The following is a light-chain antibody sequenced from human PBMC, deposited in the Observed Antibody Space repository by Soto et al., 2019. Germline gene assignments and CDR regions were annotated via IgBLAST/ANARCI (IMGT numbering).Light chain of an antibody. CDR1: SSDVGGYNY. J-gene: IGLJ1*01. Sequence: QSVLTQPPSASGSPGQSVAISCTVTSSDVGGYNYVSWYQQHPGKAPKLMIYEVNKRPSGVPDRFSGSKSGNTASLTVSGLQAEDEADYYCSSYAGSSTYVFGTGTKVTVL. V-gene: IGLV2-8*01. CDR3: SSYAGSSTYV. CDR2: EVN.